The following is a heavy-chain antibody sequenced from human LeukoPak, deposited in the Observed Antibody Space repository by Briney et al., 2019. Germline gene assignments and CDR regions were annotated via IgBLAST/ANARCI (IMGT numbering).Heavy chain of an antibody. CDR3: GRDNFGSIDF. Sequence: GGSLRLSCAASGFTFSHYWMIWVRQAPGKGLEYVSHMNVDGSAINYAGSVKGRFTISRDNAKNTLFLHIDSLRPEDTAVYYCGRDNFGSIDFWGRGILVTVSS. J-gene: IGHJ4*02. V-gene: IGHV3-74*01. CDR1: GFTFSHYW. CDR2: MNVDGSAI. D-gene: IGHD3-10*01.